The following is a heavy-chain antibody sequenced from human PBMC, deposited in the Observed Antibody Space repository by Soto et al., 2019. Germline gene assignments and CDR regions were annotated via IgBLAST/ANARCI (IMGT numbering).Heavy chain of an antibody. V-gene: IGHV3-64D*06. Sequence: GGSLRLSCSVFGFTFSAYAMHWVRQAPGKGLQYVSSISSSGTSTYYADSVKGRFTISRDNSKNTLYLQMSSLRVEDTAVYYCVKDRYVDYWGHGNLVTVSS. CDR3: VKDRYVDY. CDR2: ISSSGTST. CDR1: GFTFSAYA. J-gene: IGHJ4*01.